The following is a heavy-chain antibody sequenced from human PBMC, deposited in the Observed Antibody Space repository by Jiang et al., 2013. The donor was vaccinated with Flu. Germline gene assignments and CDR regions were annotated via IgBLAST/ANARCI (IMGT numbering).Heavy chain of an antibody. CDR2: IYYSGST. CDR3: ARDRGRGYSYDGGYDAFDI. D-gene: IGHD5-18*01. V-gene: IGHV4-59*01. J-gene: IGHJ3*02. Sequence: GSGLVKPSETLSLTCTVSGGSISSYYWSWIRQPPGKGLEWIGYIYYSGSTNYNPSLKSRVTISVDTSKNQFSLKLSSVTAADTAVYYCARDRGRGYSYDGGYDAFDIWGQGDNGHRLF. CDR1: GGSISSYY.